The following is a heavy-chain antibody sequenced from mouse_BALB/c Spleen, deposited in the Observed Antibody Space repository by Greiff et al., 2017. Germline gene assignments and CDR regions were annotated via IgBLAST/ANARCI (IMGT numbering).Heavy chain of an antibody. CDR2: IDPENGNT. J-gene: IGHJ2*01. V-gene: IGHV14-1*02. CDR3: ARVTTVVAKDDY. Sequence: VQLKQSGAELVRPGALVKLSCKASGFNIKDYYMHWVKQRPEQGLEWIGWIDPENGNTIYDPKFQGKASITADTSSNTAYLQLSSLTSEDTAVYYCARVTTVVAKDDYWGQGTTLTVSS. CDR1: GFNIKDYY. D-gene: IGHD1-1*01.